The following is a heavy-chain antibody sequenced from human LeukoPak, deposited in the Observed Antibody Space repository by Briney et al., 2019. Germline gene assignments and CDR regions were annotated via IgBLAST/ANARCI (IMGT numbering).Heavy chain of an antibody. V-gene: IGHV4-38-2*02. D-gene: IGHD3-22*01. Sequence: ASETLSLTCTVSGYSITSAYYWGWIRQPPGKGLEWIGEINHSGSTNYNPSLKSRVTISVDTSKNQFSLKLSSVTAADTAVYYCARNRYYDSNRGLDYWGQGTLVTVSS. CDR2: INHSGST. CDR1: GYSITSAYY. J-gene: IGHJ4*02. CDR3: ARNRYYDSNRGLDY.